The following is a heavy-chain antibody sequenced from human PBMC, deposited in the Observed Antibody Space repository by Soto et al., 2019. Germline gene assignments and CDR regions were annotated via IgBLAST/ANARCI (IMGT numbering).Heavy chain of an antibody. CDR1: GGSIRSSSYY. V-gene: IGHV4-39*01. D-gene: IGHD5-18*01. CDR2: IYYSGST. J-gene: IGHJ6*02. Sequence: PSETLSLTCTVSGGSIRSSSYYWGWIRQPPGKGLEWIGSIYYSGSTYYNPSLKSRVTISVDTSKNQFSLKLSSVTAADTAVYYCARQEFGYSYGSEYYYYYGIDVWGQGTTVTVSS. CDR3: ARQEFGYSYGSEYYYYYGIDV.